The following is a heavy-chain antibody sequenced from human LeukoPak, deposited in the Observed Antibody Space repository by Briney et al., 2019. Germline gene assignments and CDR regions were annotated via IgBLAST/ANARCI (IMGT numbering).Heavy chain of an antibody. D-gene: IGHD3-3*01. CDR3: ARTPGYDFGLDGMDV. Sequence: PSETLSLTCTVSGASLSPYYWSWIRQPPGKGLEWIGYVYYSGGTNYNPSLKSRVTMSADTSKSQFSLRVTSVTAADTAVYYCARTPGYDFGLDGMDVWGQGTTVTVSS. CDR2: VYYSGGT. V-gene: IGHV4-59*08. J-gene: IGHJ6*02. CDR1: GASLSPYY.